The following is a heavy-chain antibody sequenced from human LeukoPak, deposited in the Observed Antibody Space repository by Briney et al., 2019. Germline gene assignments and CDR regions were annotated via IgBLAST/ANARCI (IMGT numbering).Heavy chain of an antibody. D-gene: IGHD3-3*01. CDR1: GGSFSGYY. Sequence: SETLSLTCAVYGGSFSGYYWSWIRQPPGKGLEWIGEINHSGSTNYNPSLKSRVTISVDTSKNQFPLKLSSVTAADTAVYYCARGHNYDFWSGLVGLDAFDIWGQGTMVTVSS. J-gene: IGHJ3*02. V-gene: IGHV4-34*01. CDR3: ARGHNYDFWSGLVGLDAFDI. CDR2: INHSGST.